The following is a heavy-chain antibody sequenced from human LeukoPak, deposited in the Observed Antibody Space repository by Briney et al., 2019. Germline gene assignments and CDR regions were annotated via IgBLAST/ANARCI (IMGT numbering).Heavy chain of an antibody. CDR1: GVSISSSSYY. CDR2: IYYSGST. V-gene: IGHV4-39*07. Sequence: SETLSLTCTVSGVSISSSSYYWGWLRQPPGKGLEWIVSIYYSGSTYYNPALNSLITISVDTSKNQFSLKLGSVTAADTAVYYCARGGAMNFDYWGQGTLVTVSS. CDR3: ARGGAMNFDY. J-gene: IGHJ4*02. D-gene: IGHD3-10*01.